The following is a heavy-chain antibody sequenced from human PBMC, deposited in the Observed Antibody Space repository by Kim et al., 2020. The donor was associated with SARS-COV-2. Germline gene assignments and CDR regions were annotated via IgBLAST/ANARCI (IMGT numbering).Heavy chain of an antibody. CDR2: INRNGDST. Sequence: GGSLRLSCSVSGFTFNDYAMSWVRQAPGKGLEWVSGINRNGDSTVYADSVEGRFTISRDNAKNSLYLQMNSLRVEDTALYHCARGLMGDPNDFWGQGNLV. CDR1: GFTFNDYA. CDR3: ARGLMGDPNDF. D-gene: IGHD2-8*01. J-gene: IGHJ4*02. V-gene: IGHV3-20*01.